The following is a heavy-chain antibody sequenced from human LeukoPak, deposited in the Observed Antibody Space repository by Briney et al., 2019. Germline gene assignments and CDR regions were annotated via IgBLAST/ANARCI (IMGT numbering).Heavy chain of an antibody. Sequence: GGSLRLSCAASGFTLSSYAMHWVRQAPGKGLEWVAVISYDGSDKYYADSVKGRFTISRDNSKNTLYLQMNSLRAEDTAVYYCARDLTSSSLSPWGQGTLVTVSS. CDR3: ARDLTSSSLSP. CDR2: ISYDGSDK. J-gene: IGHJ5*02. V-gene: IGHV3-30-3*01. CDR1: GFTLSSYA. D-gene: IGHD6-13*01.